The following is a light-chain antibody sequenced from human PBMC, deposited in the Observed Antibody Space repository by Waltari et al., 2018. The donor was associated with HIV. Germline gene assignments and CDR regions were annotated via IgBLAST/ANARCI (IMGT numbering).Light chain of an antibody. V-gene: IGKV1-33*01. CDR1: QGITNY. CDR2: RAS. CDR3: QQSDNLPLT. Sequence: DIQMTQSPSSLSASLGDRVIITCQASQGITNYLNWYQQKPGKAPKLLIYRASSLERGVPSRFSGSGSVTYFTFTISSLQHEDIATYYCQQSDNLPLTFGGGTRVEIK. J-gene: IGKJ4*01.